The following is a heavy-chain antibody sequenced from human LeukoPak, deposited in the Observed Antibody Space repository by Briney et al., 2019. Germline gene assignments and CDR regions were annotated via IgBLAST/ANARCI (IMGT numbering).Heavy chain of an antibody. CDR3: ARIGDWGAAFDM. CDR1: SDSIRTGNFY. Sequence: SQALSLTCSVSSDSIRTGNFYWNWIRQPAGTGLEWIGRVYRSGTTNYHPSLKGRVTISLDASENQFSMTLKSVTAADTAVYYCARIGDWGAAFDMWGQGTVVTVSS. V-gene: IGHV4-61*02. CDR2: VYRSGTT. J-gene: IGHJ3*02. D-gene: IGHD2-21*01.